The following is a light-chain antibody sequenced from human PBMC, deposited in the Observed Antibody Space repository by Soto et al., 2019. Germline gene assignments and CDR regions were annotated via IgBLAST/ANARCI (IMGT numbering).Light chain of an antibody. CDR1: SSNIGAGYD. J-gene: IGLJ1*01. Sequence: QSVLTQPPSVSGAPGQRVTISCTGRSSNIGAGYDVHWYQQLPGTAPKLLIYGNSNRPSGVPDLFSGSKSGTSASLAITGLQAEDEADYYCQSYDSSLSALYVFGTGTKVTVL. CDR3: QSYDSSLSALYV. CDR2: GNS. V-gene: IGLV1-40*01.